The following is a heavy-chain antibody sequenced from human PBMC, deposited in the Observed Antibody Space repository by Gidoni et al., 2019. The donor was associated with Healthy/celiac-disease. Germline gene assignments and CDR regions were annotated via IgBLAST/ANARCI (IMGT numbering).Heavy chain of an antibody. Sequence: QVQLVQSGAEVKKPGASVKVSCKASGYTFTGYYMHWVRQAPGQGLEGMGWINPNSGGTNYAQKFQGWVTMTRDTSISTAYMELSRLRSDDTAVYYCARDLIWGGSGSYYSSGPHFRDGMDVWGQGTTVTVSS. CDR2: INPNSGGT. V-gene: IGHV1-2*04. D-gene: IGHD3-10*01. J-gene: IGHJ6*02. CDR3: ARDLIWGGSGSYYSSGPHFRDGMDV. CDR1: GYTFTGYY.